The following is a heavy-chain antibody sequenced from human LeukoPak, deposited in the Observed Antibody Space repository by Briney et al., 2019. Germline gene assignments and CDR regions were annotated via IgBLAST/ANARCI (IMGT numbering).Heavy chain of an antibody. D-gene: IGHD2-8*01. CDR1: GFTFDDYA. CDR2: ISWNSNTI. J-gene: IGHJ4*02. Sequence: PGGSLRLSCAASGFTFDDYAMHWVRHAPGQGLEWVSGISWNSNTIAYADSVKGRFTISRDNAKNSLYLQMNSLRAEDTALYYCAKRKGPLNGFDYWGQGTLVTVSS. CDR3: AKRKGPLNGFDY. V-gene: IGHV3-9*01.